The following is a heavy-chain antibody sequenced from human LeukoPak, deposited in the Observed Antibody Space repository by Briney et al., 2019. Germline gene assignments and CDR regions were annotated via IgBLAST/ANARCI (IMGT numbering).Heavy chain of an antibody. Sequence: PGGSLRLSCAASGFTFSRSAMTWVRQGPGTGLEFVASIIYSGGATYYADSVKGRFTISRDNSKNTLYVQMNSLRDEDTALYYCAKDGLYYDGSEHVYYFDSWGQGTLVTVSS. CDR2: IIYSGGAT. J-gene: IGHJ4*02. D-gene: IGHD3-22*01. V-gene: IGHV3-23*01. CDR3: AKDGLYYDGSEHVYYFDS. CDR1: GFTFSRSA.